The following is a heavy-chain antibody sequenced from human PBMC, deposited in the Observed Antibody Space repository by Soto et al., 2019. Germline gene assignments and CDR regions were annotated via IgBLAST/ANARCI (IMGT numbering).Heavy chain of an antibody. CDR1: GYSFTSYW. V-gene: IGHV5-51*01. Sequence: GESLKISCKGSGYSFTSYWIGWVRQMPGKGLEWMGIIYPGDSDTRYSPSFQGQVTISADKSISSAYLQWSSLKASDTAMYYCARHNVDIVATGQSWFDPWGQGTLVTVSS. CDR3: ARHNVDIVATGQSWFDP. CDR2: IYPGDSDT. J-gene: IGHJ5*02. D-gene: IGHD5-12*01.